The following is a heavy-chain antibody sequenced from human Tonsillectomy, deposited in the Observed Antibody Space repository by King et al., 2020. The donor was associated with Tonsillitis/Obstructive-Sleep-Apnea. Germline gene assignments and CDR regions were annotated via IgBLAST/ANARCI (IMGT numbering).Heavy chain of an antibody. Sequence: QLPLQESAPGLVKPSETLSLTCTVSGGSISSYYWSWIRQPPGKGLEWIGYIHNSGSTNYNPSLKSRVTISVDSAKKHFSLKLTSVTAADTAVYYCARASIRYLPSTDAFDIWGKGTMVTVS. V-gene: IGHV4-59*12. J-gene: IGHJ3*02. CDR2: IHNSGST. CDR1: GGSISSYY. CDR3: ARASIRYLPSTDAFDI. D-gene: IGHD1-1*01.